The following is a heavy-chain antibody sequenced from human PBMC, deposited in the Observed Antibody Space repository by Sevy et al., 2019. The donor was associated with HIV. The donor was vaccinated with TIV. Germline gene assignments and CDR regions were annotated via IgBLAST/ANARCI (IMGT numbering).Heavy chain of an antibody. D-gene: IGHD3-22*01. Sequence: ASVKVSCKFSGYTLTELSMHWVRQAPGKGLEWMGRFDPEDGETIYAQKFQGRVTLTEDTSTDTAYMELSSLRSEDTAVYYCATAREYYEDSSGYLDFWGQGTLVTVSS. V-gene: IGHV1-24*01. CDR1: GYTLTELS. CDR3: ATAREYYEDSSGYLDF. J-gene: IGHJ4*02. CDR2: FDPEDGET.